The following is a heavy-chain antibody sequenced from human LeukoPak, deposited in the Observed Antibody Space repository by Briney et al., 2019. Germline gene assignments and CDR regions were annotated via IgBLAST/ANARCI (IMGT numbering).Heavy chain of an antibody. J-gene: IGHJ4*02. CDR2: ISNTGNTM. CDR1: GFTFNNHY. CDR3: ARDEDAF. V-gene: IGHV3-11*04. Sequence: GGSLRLSCAASGFTFNNHYMSWIRQAPGKGLEWVSYISNTGNTMDYADSMKGRFTISRDNVKNSLFLQLNSLRDEDTAVYYCARDEDAFGGQGTLVTVSS.